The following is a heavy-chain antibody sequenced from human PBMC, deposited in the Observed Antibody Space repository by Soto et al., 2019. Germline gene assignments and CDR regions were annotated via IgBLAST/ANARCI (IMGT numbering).Heavy chain of an antibody. V-gene: IGHV3-11*06. CDR3: ARDGLVTVSSYLSTVYYFDY. CDR2: ISSSSSYT. J-gene: IGHJ4*02. Sequence: GGSLRLSCAASGFTFSDYYMSWIRQAPGKGLEWVSYISSSSSYTNYADSVKGRFTISRDNAKNSLYLQMNSLRAEDTAVYYCARDGLVTVSSYLSTVYYFDYWGQGTLVTVSS. CDR1: GFTFSDYY. D-gene: IGHD6-13*01.